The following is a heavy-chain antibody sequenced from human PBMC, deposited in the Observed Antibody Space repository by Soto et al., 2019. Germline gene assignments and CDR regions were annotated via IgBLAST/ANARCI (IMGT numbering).Heavy chain of an antibody. CDR1: GFNFSSYA. V-gene: IGHV3-23*01. Sequence: PGGSLRLSCAASGFNFSSYAMSWVRQAPGKGLEWVSGLTGSCSATYYAASVEGRFTISRDNSKKTLYLQMNSLRAEDTAVYYCAKGYRWNPGGPDYWGQGTPVTVSS. D-gene: IGHD1-1*01. CDR2: LTGSCSAT. J-gene: IGHJ4*02. CDR3: AKGYRWNPGGPDY.